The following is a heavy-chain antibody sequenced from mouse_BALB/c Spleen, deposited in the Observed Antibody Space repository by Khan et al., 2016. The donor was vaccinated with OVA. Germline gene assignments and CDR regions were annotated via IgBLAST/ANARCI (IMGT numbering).Heavy chain of an antibody. CDR2: INPRSSYT. J-gene: IGHJ4*01. V-gene: IGHV1-4*01. CDR3: ARRRKGYAMDY. CDR1: GYTFTSNT. Sequence: QVQLKESGAELARPGASVKMSCKASGYTFTSNTMHWVKQRPGQGLEWIGYINPRSSYTNYNQKFKDKATLTADKSSSPAYMQLSSLTSEDSAVYYCARRRKGYAMDYWGQGTSVTVSS.